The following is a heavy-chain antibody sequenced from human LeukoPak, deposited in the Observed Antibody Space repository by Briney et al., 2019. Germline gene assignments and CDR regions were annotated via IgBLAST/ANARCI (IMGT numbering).Heavy chain of an antibody. J-gene: IGHJ6*03. CDR3: AKLGGNYSPYYSYMDV. D-gene: IGHD1-26*01. CDR1: GFTFSTYA. Sequence: GGSLRLSCATSGFTFSTYAMNWVRQAPGKGLEWVSVISASGTITNYADSVKGRFTVSRDKSENTLFLQMENLRAEDTAVYYCAKLGGNYSPYYSYMDVWGKGTTVTVSS. V-gene: IGHV3-23*01. CDR2: ISASGTIT.